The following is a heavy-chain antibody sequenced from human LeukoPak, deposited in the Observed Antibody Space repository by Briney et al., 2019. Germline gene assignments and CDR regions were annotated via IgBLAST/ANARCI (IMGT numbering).Heavy chain of an antibody. CDR2: IYSGDSDT. Sequence: GESLKISWQGSGYSFTSYWIGWVRQMPGKGLEWMGIIYSGDSDTRYSPSFQGQVTISADKSISIAYLQWSSLKASDTAMYYCAKTRDGFLSGAFDIWGQGTMLTVSS. D-gene: IGHD5-24*01. J-gene: IGHJ3*02. CDR1: GYSFTSYW. CDR3: AKTRDGFLSGAFDI. V-gene: IGHV5-51*01.